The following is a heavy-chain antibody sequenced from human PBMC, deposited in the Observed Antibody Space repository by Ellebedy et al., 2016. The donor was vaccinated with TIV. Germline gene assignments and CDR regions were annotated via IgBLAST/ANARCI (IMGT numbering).Heavy chain of an antibody. Sequence: AASVKVSCKASGGTFSSYAISWVRQAPGQGLEWMGRIIPILGIANYAQKFQGRVTITADKSTSTAYMELSSLRSEDTAVYYCARGPHMITFGGVIVTPYNWFDPWGQGTLVTVSS. D-gene: IGHD3-16*02. V-gene: IGHV1-69*04. J-gene: IGHJ5*02. CDR3: ARGPHMITFGGVIVTPYNWFDP. CDR2: IIPILGIA. CDR1: GGTFSSYA.